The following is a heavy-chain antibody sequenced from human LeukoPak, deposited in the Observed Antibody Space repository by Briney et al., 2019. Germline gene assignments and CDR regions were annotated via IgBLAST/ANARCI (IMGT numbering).Heavy chain of an antibody. CDR2: INPSGGGGST. V-gene: IGHV1-46*01. CDR1: GYTFTTYY. CDR3: AKDPDDYGGLAPTYYFDY. Sequence: PVASVKVSCKASGYTFTTYYMHWVRQAPGLGLEWMGMINPSGGGGSTSYAQKFQGRFTLTRDTSTTTLYMELSSLRSEDTAVYYCAKDPDDYGGLAPTYYFDYWGQGTLVTVSS. J-gene: IGHJ4*02. D-gene: IGHD4-23*01.